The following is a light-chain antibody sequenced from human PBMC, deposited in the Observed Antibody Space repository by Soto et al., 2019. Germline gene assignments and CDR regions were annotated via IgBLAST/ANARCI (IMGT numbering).Light chain of an antibody. CDR2: GAS. V-gene: IGKV3-20*01. CDR3: QQYGSASWT. Sequence: EIVLTQSPGTLSLSPGERATLSCRASQSVRSNYLAWYQQKPGQAPRLLIYGASSRASGIPARFSGSGSGTDLTLTITSLEPEDLAGYYCQQYGSASWTFGQGTKVEIK. J-gene: IGKJ1*01. CDR1: QSVRSNY.